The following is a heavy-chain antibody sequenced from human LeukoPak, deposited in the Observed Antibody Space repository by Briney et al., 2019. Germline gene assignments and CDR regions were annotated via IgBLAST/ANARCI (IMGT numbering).Heavy chain of an antibody. CDR2: ILLVGINK. CDR3: ARDWPPNWFDP. V-gene: IGHV3-30*03. J-gene: IGHJ5*02. Sequence: PGVGLRLSCAASGFSVSNNYMSWVRQAPGKGLEWVAVILLVGINKYYADSVKGLFTISRDNSKNTLYPQMNSLRAEDTAVYYCARDWPPNWFDPWGQGTLVPV. CDR1: GFSVSNNY.